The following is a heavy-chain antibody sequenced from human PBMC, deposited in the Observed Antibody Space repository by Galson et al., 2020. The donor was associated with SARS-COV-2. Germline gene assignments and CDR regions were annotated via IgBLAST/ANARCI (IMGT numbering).Heavy chain of an antibody. CDR1: GGSISSYY. V-gene: IGHV4-59*13. J-gene: IGHJ3*02. D-gene: IGHD3-22*01. CDR2: IYYSGST. CDR3: ARNTEPYYYDSSGWGSLAFDI. Sequence: SETLSLTCTVSGGSISSYYWSWIRQPPGKGLEWIGYIYYSGSTNYNPSLKSRVTISVDTSKNQFSLKLSSVTAADTAVYYCARNTEPYYYDSSGWGSLAFDIWGQGTMVTVSS.